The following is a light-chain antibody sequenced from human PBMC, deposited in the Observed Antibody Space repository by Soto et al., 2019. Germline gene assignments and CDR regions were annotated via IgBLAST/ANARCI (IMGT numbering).Light chain of an antibody. CDR1: QGISSY. J-gene: IGKJ1*01. Sequence: AIRMTQSPSSLSASTGDRVTITFRASQGISSYLAWYQQKPGKAPKLLIYAASTLQSGVPSRFSGSGSGTEFTLTISSLQPDDLATYYCQQYKSYSTFGQGTKVDIK. V-gene: IGKV1-8*01. CDR3: QQYKSYST. CDR2: AAS.